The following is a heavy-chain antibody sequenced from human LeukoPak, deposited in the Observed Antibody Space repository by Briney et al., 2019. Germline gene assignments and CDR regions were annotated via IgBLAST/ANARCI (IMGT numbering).Heavy chain of an antibody. J-gene: IGHJ4*02. D-gene: IGHD6-19*01. V-gene: IGHV1-8*01. CDR3: ARGEESSGWFYYFDY. CDR2: MNPQSGNT. CDR1: GYTFINYD. Sequence: ASVKVSCQASGYTFINYDINWVRQATGQGLEWMGWMNPQSGNTGYAQKFQGKVTMTRNTSISTAYMELSSLRSEDTAVYYCARGEESSGWFYYFDYWGQGPLVPVS.